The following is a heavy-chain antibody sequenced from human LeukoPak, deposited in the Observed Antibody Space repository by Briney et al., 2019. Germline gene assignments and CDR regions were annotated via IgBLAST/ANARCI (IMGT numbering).Heavy chain of an antibody. CDR2: IYHSGST. V-gene: IGHV4-38-2*01. J-gene: IGHJ4*02. Sequence: KPSETLSLTCAVSGYSISSGYYWGWIRQPPGKGLEWIGSIYHSGSTYYNPSLKSRVTISVDTSKNQFSLKLSSVTAADTAVYYCARHFYDSSGYYYSDEGVYYFDYWGQGTLVTVSS. D-gene: IGHD3-22*01. CDR1: GYSISSGYY. CDR3: ARHFYDSSGYYYSDEGVYYFDY.